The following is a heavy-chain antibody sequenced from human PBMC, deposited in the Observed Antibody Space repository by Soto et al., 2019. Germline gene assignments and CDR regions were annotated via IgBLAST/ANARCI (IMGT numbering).Heavy chain of an antibody. CDR1: GGSISSGDYY. J-gene: IGHJ5*02. D-gene: IGHD3-10*01. CDR2: IYYSGST. Sequence: QVQLQESGPGLVKPSQTLSLTCTVSGGSISSGDYYWSWIRQPPGKGLEWIGYIYYSGSTYYNPSLKRRVTISVDTSKSQFSRKLSSVTAADTAVYYCARAGFGELLDNWFDPWGQGTLVTVSS. CDR3: ARAGFGELLDNWFDP. V-gene: IGHV4-30-4*01.